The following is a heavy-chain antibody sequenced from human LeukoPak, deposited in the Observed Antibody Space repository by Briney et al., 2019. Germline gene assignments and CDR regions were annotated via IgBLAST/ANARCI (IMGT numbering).Heavy chain of an antibody. J-gene: IGHJ3*02. CDR3: ASYGGPPVAFDI. Sequence: GGSLRLSCAASGFTFSSYWMHWVRQAPGKGLVWVSRINSDGSSTSYADSVKGRFTISRDNAKNTLYLQMNSLRAEDTAVYYCASYGGPPVAFDIWGQGTMVTVSS. CDR2: INSDGSST. D-gene: IGHD3-10*01. CDR1: GFTFSSYW. V-gene: IGHV3-74*01.